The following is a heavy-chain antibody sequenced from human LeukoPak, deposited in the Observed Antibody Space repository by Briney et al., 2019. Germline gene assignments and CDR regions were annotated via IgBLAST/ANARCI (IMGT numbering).Heavy chain of an antibody. CDR3: ARRGSSDAGYYYYYMDV. CDR1: GYSFTSYW. CDR2: IYPGDSDT. Sequence: GESLKIACKGSGYSFTSYWIGWVRQMPGKGLEWMGIIYPGDSDTRYSPSFQGQVTISADKSISTAYLQWSSLKASDTAMYYCARRGSSDAGYYYYYMDVWGKGTTVTVSS. D-gene: IGHD3-16*01. V-gene: IGHV5-51*01. J-gene: IGHJ6*03.